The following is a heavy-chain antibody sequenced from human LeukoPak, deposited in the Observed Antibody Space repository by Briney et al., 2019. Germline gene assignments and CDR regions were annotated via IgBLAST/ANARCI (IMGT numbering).Heavy chain of an antibody. Sequence: PGGSLRLSCAAPGFTFTNYGMGWVRQAPGKGLEWVSTISGDGGNTHYADSVKGRFTISRDNSKNTLYLQMNSLRAEDTAVYYCAKERSRITNTPGRGWYFDLWGRGTLVTVSS. D-gene: IGHD3-3*01. CDR1: GFTFTNYG. V-gene: IGHV3-23*01. CDR3: AKERSRITNTPGRGWYFDL. CDR2: ISGDGGNT. J-gene: IGHJ2*01.